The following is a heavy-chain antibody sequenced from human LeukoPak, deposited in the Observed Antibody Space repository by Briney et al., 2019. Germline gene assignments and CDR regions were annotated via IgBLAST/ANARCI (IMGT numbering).Heavy chain of an antibody. J-gene: IGHJ1*01. Sequence: SQTLCLTCTVSGGSISSRNYYWSWIRQPAGKGLEWIVRIYTSGSTNYNPSLKSRVTISVDTSKNQFSLKLSSVTAADTAVYYCARGDSDSSAYSRGYFQHWGQGTLVIVSS. CDR1: GGSISSRNYY. CDR2: IYTSGST. CDR3: ARGDSDSSAYSRGYFQH. V-gene: IGHV4-61*02. D-gene: IGHD3-22*01.